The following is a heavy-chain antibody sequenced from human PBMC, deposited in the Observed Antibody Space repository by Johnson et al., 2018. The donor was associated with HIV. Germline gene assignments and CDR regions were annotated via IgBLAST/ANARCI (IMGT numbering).Heavy chain of an antibody. D-gene: IGHD7-27*01. CDR2: ISWNSGSI. V-gene: IGHV3-48*04. Sequence: LQLVESGGGVVQPGWSLRLSCAASGFTFSSYGLHWVRQAPGKGLEWVSGISWNSGSIGYVDSVKGRFTISRDNAKNSLYLQMNSLRAEDTAVYYCARVKAYGNWGSRKGGRESRAAFDIWGQGTMVTVSS. CDR1: GFTFSSYG. CDR3: ARVKAYGNWGSRKGGRESRAAFDI. J-gene: IGHJ3*02.